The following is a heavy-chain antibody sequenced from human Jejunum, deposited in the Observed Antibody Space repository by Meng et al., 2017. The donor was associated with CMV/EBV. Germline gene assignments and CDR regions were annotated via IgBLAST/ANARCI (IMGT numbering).Heavy chain of an antibody. D-gene: IGHD5-12*01. CDR2: MHPNSGNT. CDR1: GYSFTSYD. V-gene: IGHV1-8*01. J-gene: IGHJ4*02. Sequence: CKASGYSFTSYDITWVRQASGQGLEWLGWMHPNSGNTGYAQKFQGRVTMISNPSINTAYMQLSSLTSEDTAIYYCAREHSGYDDFWSQGTLVTVSS. CDR3: AREHSGYDDF.